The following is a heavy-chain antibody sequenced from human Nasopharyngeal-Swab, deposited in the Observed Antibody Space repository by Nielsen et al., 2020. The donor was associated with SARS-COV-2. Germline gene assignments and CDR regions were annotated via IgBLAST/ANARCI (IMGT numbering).Heavy chain of an antibody. Sequence: LETLSLTCTVSGGSISSGDYYWSWIRQPPGKGLEWIGYIYYSGSTNYNPSLKSRVTISVDTSKNQFSLKLSSMTAADTAVYYCARVTIFGGSYGMDVWGQGTTVTVSS. V-gene: IGHV4-61*08. D-gene: IGHD3-3*01. CDR2: IYYSGST. CDR1: GGSISSGDYY. J-gene: IGHJ6*02. CDR3: ARVTIFGGSYGMDV.